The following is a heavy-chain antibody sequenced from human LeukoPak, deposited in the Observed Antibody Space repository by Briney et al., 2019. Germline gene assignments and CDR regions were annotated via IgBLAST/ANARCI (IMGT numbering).Heavy chain of an antibody. CDR1: GFTFNTYG. Sequence: PGGSLRLSCAASGFTFNTYGMHWVRQAPGKGLEWVAFVRHDGSNKYYADSVRGRFTISRDNSKNTLFLQMNSLRPEDTAVYYCARGPDYDILADYFDYWGQGTLVTVSS. V-gene: IGHV3-30*02. CDR3: ARGPDYDILADYFDY. J-gene: IGHJ4*02. CDR2: VRHDGSNK. D-gene: IGHD3-9*01.